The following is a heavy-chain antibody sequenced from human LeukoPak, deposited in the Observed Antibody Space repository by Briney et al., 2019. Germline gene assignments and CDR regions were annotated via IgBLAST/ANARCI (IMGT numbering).Heavy chain of an antibody. Sequence: GGSLRLSCAASGFTFSSYAMSWVRQAPGKGLEWVSAISGSGGSTYYADSVKGRFTISRDNSKNTLYLQMNSLRAEDTAVYYCAKGEQSSWHRPDKYYFDYWGQGTLVTVSS. CDR2: ISGSGGST. J-gene: IGHJ4*02. CDR1: GFTFSSYA. D-gene: IGHD6-13*01. CDR3: AKGEQSSWHRPDKYYFDY. V-gene: IGHV3-23*01.